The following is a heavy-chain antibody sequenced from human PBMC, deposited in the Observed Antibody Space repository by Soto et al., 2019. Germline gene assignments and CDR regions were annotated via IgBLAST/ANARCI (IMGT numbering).Heavy chain of an antibody. CDR1: GGSISSYY. D-gene: IGHD4-17*01. CDR2: IYYSGST. V-gene: IGHV4-59*01. CDR3: ARGPTAATPIDY. J-gene: IGHJ4*02. Sequence: SETLSLTCTVSGGSISSYYWSWIRQPPGKGLEWIGYIYYSGSTNYNPSLKSRVTISVDTSKNQFSLKLSSVTAADTAVYYCARGPTAATPIDYWGQGTLVTVSS.